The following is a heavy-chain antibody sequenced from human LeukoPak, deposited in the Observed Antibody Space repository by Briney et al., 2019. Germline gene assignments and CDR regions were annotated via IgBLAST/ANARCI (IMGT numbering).Heavy chain of an antibody. CDR2: ISSSSSYI. Sequence: PGGSLRLSCAASGFTFSSYSINWVRQAPGKGLEWVSSISSSSSYIYYADSVKGRFTISRDNSKNTLYLQMNSLRAEDTAVYYCAKGHYSKNYYYYMDVWGKGTTVTVSS. J-gene: IGHJ6*03. CDR3: AKGHYSKNYYYYMDV. CDR1: GFTFSSYS. D-gene: IGHD4-11*01. V-gene: IGHV3-21*01.